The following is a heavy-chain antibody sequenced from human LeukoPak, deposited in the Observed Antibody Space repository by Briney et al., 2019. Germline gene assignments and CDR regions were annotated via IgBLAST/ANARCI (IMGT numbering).Heavy chain of an antibody. V-gene: IGHV1-18*01. Sequence: ASVKVSCKASGYTFRSYGFSWVRQAPGQGLEWMGWISPYNGNTNYAQKFQGRVTITADKSTSTAYMELSSLRSEDTAVYYCARTSGCSSTSCYLDYWGQGTLVTVSS. CDR3: ARTSGCSSTSCYLDY. D-gene: IGHD2-2*01. CDR1: GYTFRSYG. CDR2: ISPYNGNT. J-gene: IGHJ4*02.